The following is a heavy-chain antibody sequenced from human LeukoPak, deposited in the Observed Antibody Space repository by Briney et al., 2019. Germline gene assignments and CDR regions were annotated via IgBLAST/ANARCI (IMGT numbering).Heavy chain of an antibody. Sequence: GGSLRLSCEASGFIFSGYWMSWVRQAPGKGLEWASSISSSSTYISYADSVKGRFTISRDNAKNSLDLQMDSLRVEDTAVYYCAREGYSAYGLDYWGQGTLVTVSS. CDR3: AREGYSAYGLDY. V-gene: IGHV3-21*01. J-gene: IGHJ4*02. CDR2: ISSSSTYI. D-gene: IGHD5-12*01. CDR1: GFIFSGYW.